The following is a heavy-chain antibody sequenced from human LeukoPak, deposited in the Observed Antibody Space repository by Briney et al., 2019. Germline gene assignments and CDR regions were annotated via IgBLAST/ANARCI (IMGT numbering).Heavy chain of an antibody. CDR1: GFSFGNYA. V-gene: IGHV3-23*01. Sequence: GGSLRLSCVASGFSFGNYAMSWVRQAPGKGLEWVSQISGNGGATWYTSSARDRFTISRDNSKNTLYLQMSSLRAEDTAVYYCARARYFYDNSGYAGDYWGQGTLVTVSS. CDR2: ISGNGGAT. D-gene: IGHD3-22*01. CDR3: ARARYFYDNSGYAGDY. J-gene: IGHJ4*02.